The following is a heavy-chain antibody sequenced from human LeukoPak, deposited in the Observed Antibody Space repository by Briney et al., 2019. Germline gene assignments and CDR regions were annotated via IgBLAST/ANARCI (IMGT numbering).Heavy chain of an antibody. CDR2: IATDGSTT. CDR3: TRSIMSDLEYCGGNCFAFDY. V-gene: IGHV3-74*01. CDR1: GFTFSNYW. Sequence: GGSLRLSCAASGFTFSNYWMHWVRQAPGKGLVWVSRIATDGSTTGYADSVKGRFTISRDNARNTPYLEMNSLSAEDTAVYYCTRSIMSDLEYCGGNCFAFDYWGQGTLVTVSS. J-gene: IGHJ4*02. D-gene: IGHD2-21*01.